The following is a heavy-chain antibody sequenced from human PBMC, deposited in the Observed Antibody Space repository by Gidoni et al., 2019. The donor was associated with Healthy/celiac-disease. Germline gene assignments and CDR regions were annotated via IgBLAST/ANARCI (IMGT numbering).Heavy chain of an antibody. D-gene: IGHD2-2*01. CDR3: ARSPEIYCSSTSCYQYGMDV. CDR1: GYSFTSYW. CDR2: IYPGDSDT. Sequence: EVQLVQSGAEVKKPGESLKISCKGSGYSFTSYWIGWVRQMPGKGLEWMGIIYPGDSDTRYSPSFQGQVTISADKSISTAYLQWSSLKASDTAMYYCARSPEIYCSSTSCYQYGMDVWGQGTTVTVSS. J-gene: IGHJ6*02. V-gene: IGHV5-51*01.